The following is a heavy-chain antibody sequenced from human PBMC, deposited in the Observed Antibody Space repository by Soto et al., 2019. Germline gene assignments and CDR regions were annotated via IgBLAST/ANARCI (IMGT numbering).Heavy chain of an antibody. J-gene: IGHJ4*02. CDR1: GGSFTGYY. CDR3: ARNGGSTWHSLAS. V-gene: IGHV4-34*01. D-gene: IGHD6-13*01. Sequence: SETLSLTCAVNGGSFTGYYGAWIRQSPGKGLEWIGEISHSGTTIYNPSLKSRVTISIDTSKNQFSLKLSSMTAADTGVYFCARNGGSTWHSLASWGQAPVVT. CDR2: ISHSGTT.